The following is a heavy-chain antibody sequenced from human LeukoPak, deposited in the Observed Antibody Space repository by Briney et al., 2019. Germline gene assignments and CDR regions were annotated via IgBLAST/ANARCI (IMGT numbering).Heavy chain of an antibody. Sequence: GGSLRLSCAASGFTVSSNYMNWVRQAPGKGLEWVSVIYSGGSTYYADSVKGRFTISRDNSKNTLYLQMNSLRVEDTAVYYCATGYSSVYYFDYWGQGTLVTVSS. V-gene: IGHV3-66*01. CDR2: IYSGGST. CDR3: ATGYSSVYYFDY. J-gene: IGHJ4*02. CDR1: GFTVSSNY. D-gene: IGHD6-19*01.